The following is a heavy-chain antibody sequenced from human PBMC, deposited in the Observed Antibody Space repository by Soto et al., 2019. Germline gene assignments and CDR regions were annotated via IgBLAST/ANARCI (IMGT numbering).Heavy chain of an antibody. Sequence: SETLSLTCTVSGGSISSGGYYWSWIRQHPGKGLEWIGYIYYSGSTYYNPSLKSRVTISVDTSKNQFSLKLSSVTAADTAVYYCARNGSGSSYNWFDPWGQGTLVTVSS. J-gene: IGHJ5*02. D-gene: IGHD3-10*01. CDR3: ARNGSGSSYNWFDP. V-gene: IGHV4-31*03. CDR2: IYYSGST. CDR1: GGSISSGGYY.